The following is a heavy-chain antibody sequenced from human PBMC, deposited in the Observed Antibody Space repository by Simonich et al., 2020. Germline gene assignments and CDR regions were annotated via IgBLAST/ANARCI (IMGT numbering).Heavy chain of an antibody. Sequence: EVQLVESGGGLIQPGGSLRLSCAASGFTVSSNYMSWVRQAPGKWLVWVSVIYSGGSTYYADSVKCRFTISRDNSKNTLYLQINSLRAEDTAVYYCARWTATGYYFDYWGQGTLVTVSS. J-gene: IGHJ4*02. CDR3: ARWTATGYYFDY. CDR2: IYSGGST. CDR1: GFTVSSNY. D-gene: IGHD1-1*01. V-gene: IGHV3-53*01.